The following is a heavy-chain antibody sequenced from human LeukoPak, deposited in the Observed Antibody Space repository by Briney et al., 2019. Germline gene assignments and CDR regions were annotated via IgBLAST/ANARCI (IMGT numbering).Heavy chain of an antibody. J-gene: IGHJ6*02. CDR2: INPNSGGT. V-gene: IGHV1-2*04. CDR1: RYTFTGYY. D-gene: IGHD2-2*01. CDR3: ARSPVVVPSGGYYGMDV. Sequence: ASVKVSCKASRYTFTGYYMHWVRQAPGQGLEWMGWINPNSGGTNYAQKFQGWVTMTRDTSISTAYMELSRLRSDDTAVYYCARSPVVVPSGGYYGMDVWGQGTTVTVSS.